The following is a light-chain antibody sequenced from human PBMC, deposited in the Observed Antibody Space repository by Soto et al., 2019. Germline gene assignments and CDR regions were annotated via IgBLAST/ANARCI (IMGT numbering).Light chain of an antibody. Sequence: QSALTQPASVSGSPGQSITISCTGTSSDVGGYNYVSWYQQHPGKAPKLKIYDVSNRPSGVSNRFSGSKSGNTASLTISGLQAEDEADYYCSSYTSSSTPPVVFGGGTKLTVL. J-gene: IGLJ2*01. V-gene: IGLV2-14*01. CDR2: DVS. CDR1: SSDVGGYNY. CDR3: SSYTSSSTPPVV.